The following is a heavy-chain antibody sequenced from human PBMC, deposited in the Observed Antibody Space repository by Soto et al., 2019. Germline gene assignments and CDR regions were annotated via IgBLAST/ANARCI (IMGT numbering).Heavy chain of an antibody. Sequence: SQTLSLTCSISGASVSSKSAAWNWIRPSPSRGLEWLGRKYYRSKWYNDYAVSVKSRITIDPDTSKNQFSLQLNSVTPEDTAVYYCATFLSTTSPDVWGQGTTVTVSS. CDR1: GASVSSKSAA. V-gene: IGHV6-1*01. J-gene: IGHJ6*02. D-gene: IGHD2-2*01. CDR3: ATFLSTTSPDV. CDR2: KYYRSKWYN.